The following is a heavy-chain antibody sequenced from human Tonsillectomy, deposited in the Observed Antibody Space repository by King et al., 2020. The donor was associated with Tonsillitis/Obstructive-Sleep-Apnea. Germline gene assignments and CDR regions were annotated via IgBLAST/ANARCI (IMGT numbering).Heavy chain of an antibody. Sequence: VQLVESGGDLVQPGGSLRLSCAASGFTFTNXAMSWVRQAPGKGLEWVSAISGSATSTYYADSVKRRFTISRDNSKNTLHLQMNSLRAEDTAVYYCTXXQVXXSTPXXYYYXDVWXXGTTVTVXS. J-gene: IGHJ6*03. CDR3: TXXQVXXSTPXXYYYXDV. CDR1: GFTFTNXA. CDR2: ISGSATST. V-gene: IGHV3-23*04.